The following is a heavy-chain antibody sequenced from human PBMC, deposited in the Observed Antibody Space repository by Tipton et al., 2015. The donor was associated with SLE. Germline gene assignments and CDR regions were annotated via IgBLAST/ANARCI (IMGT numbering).Heavy chain of an antibody. CDR2: IHHSGST. CDR3: ARTAGRSVKLWYFDL. CDR1: GGSIRSSNW. D-gene: IGHD5-18*01. V-gene: IGHV4-4*02. Sequence: TLSLTCFVSGGSIRSSNWWSWVRQPPGKGLEWIGEIHHSGSTNSNPSLKSRVTISVDKSKNQFSLKLSSVTDVDTAVYYCARTAGRSVKLWYFDLWGRGTLVTVSS. J-gene: IGHJ2*01.